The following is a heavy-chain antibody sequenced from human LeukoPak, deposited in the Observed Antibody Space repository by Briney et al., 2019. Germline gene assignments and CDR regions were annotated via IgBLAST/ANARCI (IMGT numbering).Heavy chain of an antibody. Sequence: SKTLSLTCTVSGGSISSYYWSWIRQPPGKGLEWIGYIYYSGSTNYNPSLKSRVTISVDTSKNQFSLKLSSVTAADTAVYYCARVRMVRGAYYFDYWGQGTLVTVSS. CDR2: IYYSGST. J-gene: IGHJ4*02. V-gene: IGHV4-59*01. D-gene: IGHD3-10*01. CDR3: ARVRMVRGAYYFDY. CDR1: GGSISSYY.